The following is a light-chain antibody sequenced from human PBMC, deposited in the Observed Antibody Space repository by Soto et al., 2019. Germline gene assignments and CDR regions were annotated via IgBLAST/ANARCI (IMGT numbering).Light chain of an antibody. CDR3: QQYGSSIT. J-gene: IGKJ4*01. Sequence: DIVLTQSPGNLSLSPGERVTLSCRASQSVSNRYLAWYQHRPGQAPRLLIRGTSSRASGVPDRFSASGAGTDFILTISRVEPEDFAIYYCQQYGSSITFGGGTKVEIK. V-gene: IGKV3-20*01. CDR1: QSVSNRY. CDR2: GTS.